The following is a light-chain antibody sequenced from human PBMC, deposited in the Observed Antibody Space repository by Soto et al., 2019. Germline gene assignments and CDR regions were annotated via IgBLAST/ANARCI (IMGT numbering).Light chain of an antibody. CDR3: QQYNNWPSWT. V-gene: IGKV3-15*01. J-gene: IGKJ1*01. CDR2: GAS. CDR1: QSVSSN. Sequence: EIVMTQSPATLSVSPRERATLSCRASQSVSSNLAWYQQKPGQAPRLLIYGASTRATGIPARFSGSGSGTEFTLIISSLQSEDFAVYYCQQYNNWPSWTFGQGTKVDIK.